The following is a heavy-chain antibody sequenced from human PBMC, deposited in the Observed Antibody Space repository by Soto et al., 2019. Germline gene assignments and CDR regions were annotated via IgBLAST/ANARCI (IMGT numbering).Heavy chain of an antibody. J-gene: IGHJ3*02. V-gene: IGHV3-23*01. D-gene: IGHD3-16*01. Sequence: EVQLLESRGGLVQPGGSLRLSCAASGFTFSTYALTWVRQAPGKGLEWVSSIGTHADTTYYVDSVKGRFSISRDNSKNTVYLQMSSLSAEDTAVYYCARPYVEVAVNDAFDIWGRGTMVTVSS. CDR3: ARPYVEVAVNDAFDI. CDR2: IGTHADTT. CDR1: GFTFSTYA.